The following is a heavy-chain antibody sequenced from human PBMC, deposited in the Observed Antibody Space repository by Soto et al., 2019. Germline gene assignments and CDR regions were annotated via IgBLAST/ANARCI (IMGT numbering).Heavy chain of an antibody. D-gene: IGHD1-26*01. CDR2: ISYDGSNK. CDR1: GFTFSSYA. V-gene: IGHV3-30-3*01. CDR3: VRDVGGSYFDY. Sequence: GGSLRLSCAASGFTFSSYAMHWVRQAPGKGLEWVAVISYDGSNKYYADSVKGRFTISRDNSKNTLYLQMNSLRAGDTAVYYCVRDVGGSYFDYWGQGTLVTVSS. J-gene: IGHJ4*02.